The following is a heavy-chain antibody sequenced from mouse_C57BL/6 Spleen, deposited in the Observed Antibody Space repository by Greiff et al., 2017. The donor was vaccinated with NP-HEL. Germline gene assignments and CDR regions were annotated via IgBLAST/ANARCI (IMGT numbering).Heavy chain of an antibody. J-gene: IGHJ1*03. Sequence: EVQVVESGGDLVKPGGSLKLSCAASGFTFSSYGMSWVRQTPDKRLEWVATISSGGSYTYYPDSVKGRFTNSRDNAKNTLYLQMSSLKSEDTAMYYCARPYYGSSFLYWYFDVWGTGTTVTVSS. CDR2: ISSGGSYT. CDR3: ARPYYGSSFLYWYFDV. D-gene: IGHD1-1*01. CDR1: GFTFSSYG. V-gene: IGHV5-6*01.